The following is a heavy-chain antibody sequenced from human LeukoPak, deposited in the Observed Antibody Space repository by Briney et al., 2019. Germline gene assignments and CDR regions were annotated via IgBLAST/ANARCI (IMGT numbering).Heavy chain of an antibody. CDR2: INHSGST. J-gene: IGHJ3*02. V-gene: IGHV4-34*01. CDR1: GGSFSGYY. D-gene: IGHD3-22*01. Sequence: PSETLSLTCAVYGGSFSGYYWSWIRQPPGKGLEWIGEINHSGSTNYNPSLKSRVTISVDTSKNQFSLKLSSVTAADTAVYYCARDRPSNYYDSSGSRWHHAFDIWGQGTMVTVSS. CDR3: ARDRPSNYYDSSGSRWHHAFDI.